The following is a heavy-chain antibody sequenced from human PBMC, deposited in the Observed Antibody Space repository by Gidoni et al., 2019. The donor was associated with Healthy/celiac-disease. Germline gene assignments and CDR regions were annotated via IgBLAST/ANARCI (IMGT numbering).Heavy chain of an antibody. Sequence: QVQLVESGGGVVQPGTSLRLSCAASGFTFSSYGMHWVRQAPGKGLEWVAVISYDGSNKYYADSVKGRFTISRDNSKNTLYLQMNSLRAEDTAVYYCAKDLVKVVPAATRTYYYYGMDVWGQGTTVTVSS. D-gene: IGHD2-2*01. CDR2: ISYDGSNK. J-gene: IGHJ6*02. CDR1: GFTFSSYG. V-gene: IGHV3-30*18. CDR3: AKDLVKVVPAATRTYYYYGMDV.